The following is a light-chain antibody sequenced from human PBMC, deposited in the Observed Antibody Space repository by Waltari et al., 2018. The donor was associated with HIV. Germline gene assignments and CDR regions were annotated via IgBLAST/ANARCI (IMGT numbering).Light chain of an antibody. Sequence: QPVLTQPPSASASLGASVTLPCPLNSGYQHYKLDGYLQRQGKGPRFVMRVGTGGIVGSKGDGIPDHFSVLGSGLNRYLTIKNIQEEDESDYHCGADHGSGNNSMFGGGTKLTVL. CDR3: GADHGSGNNSM. J-gene: IGLJ2*01. CDR2: VGTGGIVG. CDR1: SGYQHYK. V-gene: IGLV9-49*01.